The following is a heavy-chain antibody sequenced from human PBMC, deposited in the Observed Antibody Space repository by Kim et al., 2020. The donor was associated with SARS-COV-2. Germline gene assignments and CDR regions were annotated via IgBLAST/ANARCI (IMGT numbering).Heavy chain of an antibody. V-gene: IGHV3-7*03. CDR3: ARGGPGGFDY. CDR1: GFTFSSFW. Sequence: GGSLRLSCAASGFTFSSFWLSWVRQAPGKRLERVANINQDVSRREYEDSVKGRFTISRDNAKNSVFLQMSSLKAEDTAVYYCARGGPGGFDYWGEGALVT. J-gene: IGHJ4*02. D-gene: IGHD3-10*01. CDR2: INQDVSRR.